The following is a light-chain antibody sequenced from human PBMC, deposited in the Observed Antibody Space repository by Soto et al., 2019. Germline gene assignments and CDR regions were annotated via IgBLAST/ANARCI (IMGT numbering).Light chain of an antibody. CDR3: SSYTSSSTHVV. V-gene: IGLV2-14*01. CDR1: SSDIGGYNY. Sequence: QSALTQPASVSGSPGQSITISCTGTSSDIGGYNYVSWYQQHPGKAPKFMIYDVSNRPSGVSNRFSGSKSGNTASLTISALQAEDEADYYCSSYTSSSTHVVFGGGTKLTVL. J-gene: IGLJ2*01. CDR2: DVS.